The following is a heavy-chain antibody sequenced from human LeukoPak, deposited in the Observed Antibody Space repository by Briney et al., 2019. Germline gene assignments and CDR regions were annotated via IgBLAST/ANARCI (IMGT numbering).Heavy chain of an antibody. CDR2: IYYSGNA. Sequence: SETLSLTCTVSGGSISSSSYYWGWIRQPPGKGLEWIGSIYYSGNAYYNPSLKSRVTISVDTSKNQFSLKLSSVTAADTAVYYCARQGGAAAGTTVYWFDPWGQGTLVTVSS. J-gene: IGHJ5*02. V-gene: IGHV4-39*01. D-gene: IGHD6-13*01. CDR3: ARQGGAAAGTTVYWFDP. CDR1: GGSISSSSYY.